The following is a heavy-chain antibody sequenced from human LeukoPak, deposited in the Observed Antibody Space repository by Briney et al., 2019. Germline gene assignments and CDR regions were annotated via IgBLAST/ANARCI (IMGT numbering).Heavy chain of an antibody. J-gene: IGHJ4*02. Sequence: GGSLRLSCAASGFTFSSYAMNWVRQAPGKGLEWASAISGSGGSTYYGDSVKGRFTISRDNSKNTLYMQMNSLRADDTAVYYCAKEYSGSFSPFPSYFDYWGQGTLVSVSS. CDR3: AKEYSGSFSPFPSYFDY. CDR1: GFTFSSYA. CDR2: ISGSGGST. D-gene: IGHD1-26*01. V-gene: IGHV3-23*01.